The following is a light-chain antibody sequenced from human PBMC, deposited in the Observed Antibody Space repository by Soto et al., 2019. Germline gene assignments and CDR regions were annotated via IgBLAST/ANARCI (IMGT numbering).Light chain of an antibody. CDR3: SSYPSTSTYV. J-gene: IGLJ1*01. V-gene: IGLV2-14*01. CDR2: EVT. Sequence: QSVLTQPASVSGSPGQSITISCTGTSSDVGAYDYVSWYQHHPGKAPKFMIYEVTNRPSGVSHRFSGSKSGNTASLTISGLRAEDEADYYCSSYPSTSTYVFGTGTKVTVL. CDR1: SSDVGAYDY.